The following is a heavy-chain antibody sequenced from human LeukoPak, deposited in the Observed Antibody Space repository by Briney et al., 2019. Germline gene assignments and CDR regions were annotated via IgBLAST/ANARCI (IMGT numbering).Heavy chain of an antibody. CDR3: AREDPHTYNFDF. V-gene: IGHV1-46*01. Sequence: ASVKVSCKTSGYSFTSYHMHWLRQAPGQGLEWVGILKSSGDTTVYAQKFQGRVTVTRDTSTSTVYMELSSLSSEDTAVYYCAREDPHTYNFDFWGPGTLATVSS. D-gene: IGHD1-1*01. CDR2: LKSSGDTT. J-gene: IGHJ4*02. CDR1: GYSFTSYH.